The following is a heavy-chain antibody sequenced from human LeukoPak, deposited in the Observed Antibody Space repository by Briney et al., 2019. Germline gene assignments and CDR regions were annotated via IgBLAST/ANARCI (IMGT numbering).Heavy chain of an antibody. CDR1: GFTFSGSA. J-gene: IGHJ6*03. CDR2: IRSKANSYAT. Sequence: GGSLRLSRAASGFTFSGSAMHWVRQASGKGLEWVGRIRSKANSYATAYAASVKGRFTISRDDSKNTLYLQMNSLRAEDTAVYYCAREGRKSRGIDIVRKKERGYYYMDVWGKGTTVTVSS. D-gene: IGHD2-15*01. V-gene: IGHV3-73*01. CDR3: AREGRKSRGIDIVRKKERGYYYMDV.